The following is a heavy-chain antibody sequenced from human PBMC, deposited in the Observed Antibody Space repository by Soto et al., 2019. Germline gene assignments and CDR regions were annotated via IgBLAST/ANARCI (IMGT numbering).Heavy chain of an antibody. CDR1: GDSVSSNSAA. CDR3: ARDKRDSGYEGLSSGWKYFDY. J-gene: IGHJ4*02. D-gene: IGHD5-12*01. V-gene: IGHV6-1*01. Sequence: SQTLSLTCAISGDSVSSNSAAWNWIRPSPSRGLEWLGRTYYRSKWYNDYAVSVKSRITINPDTSKNQFSLQLNSVTPEDTAVYYCARDKRDSGYEGLSSGWKYFDYWGQGTLVTVSS. CDR2: TYYRSKWYN.